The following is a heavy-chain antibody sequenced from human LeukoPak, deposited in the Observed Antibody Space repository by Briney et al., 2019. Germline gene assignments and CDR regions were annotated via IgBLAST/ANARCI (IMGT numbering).Heavy chain of an antibody. D-gene: IGHD6-13*01. V-gene: IGHV1-2*04. J-gene: IGHJ3*02. Sequence: GASVKVSCKASGYTFTGYYMHWVRQAPGQGLEWMGWINPNSGGTNYAQKFQGWVTMTRDTSISTAYMELSRLRSDDTAVYYCARAYSSSWYGPVYAFDIWGQGTMVTVSS. CDR2: INPNSGGT. CDR3: ARAYSSSWYGPVYAFDI. CDR1: GYTFTGYY.